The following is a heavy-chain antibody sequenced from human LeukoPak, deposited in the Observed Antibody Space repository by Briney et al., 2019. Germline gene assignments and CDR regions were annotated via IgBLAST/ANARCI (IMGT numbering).Heavy chain of an antibody. CDR1: GGSFSGYY. J-gene: IGHJ4*02. D-gene: IGHD5-12*01. CDR3: ARGLRRWLRDPFDY. CDR2: INHSGST. V-gene: IGHV4-34*01. Sequence: SETLSLTCAVYGGSFSGYYWSWLRQPPGKGLEWIGEINHSGSTNYNPSLKSRVTISVDTSKNRFSLKLSSVTAADTAVYYCARGLRRWLRDPFDYWGQGTLVTVSS.